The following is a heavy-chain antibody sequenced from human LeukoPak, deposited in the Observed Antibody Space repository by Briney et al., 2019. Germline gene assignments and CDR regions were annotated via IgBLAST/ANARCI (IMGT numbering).Heavy chain of an antibody. CDR2: VDPEDGQT. CDR1: GYTFTGYY. CDR3: ATPGPGDVLTARDAFDV. D-gene: IGHD2-21*02. J-gene: IGHJ3*01. V-gene: IGHV1-24*01. Sequence: ASVKVSCKASGYTFTGYYMHWVRQAPGKGLEWMGGVDPEDGQTIYAQKLQGRVTMTEDTSTDTAYMELSSLRSEDSAVYYCATPGPGDVLTARDAFDVWGVGTLITVSS.